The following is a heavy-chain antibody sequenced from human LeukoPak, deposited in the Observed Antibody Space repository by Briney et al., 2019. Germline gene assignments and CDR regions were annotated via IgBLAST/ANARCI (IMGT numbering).Heavy chain of an antibody. Sequence: GASLRLSCAASGFIFSSYAMTWVRQAPGKGLEWFSVSGSGDNTFYADSVKGRFTISRDNSKNTLYLQINNLRAEDTAVYYCAEGARITETTVAPVVWGRGTTVTVSS. CDR3: AEGARITETTVAPVV. V-gene: IGHV3-23*01. CDR1: GFIFSSYA. CDR2: SGSGDNT. J-gene: IGHJ6*02. D-gene: IGHD1-7*01.